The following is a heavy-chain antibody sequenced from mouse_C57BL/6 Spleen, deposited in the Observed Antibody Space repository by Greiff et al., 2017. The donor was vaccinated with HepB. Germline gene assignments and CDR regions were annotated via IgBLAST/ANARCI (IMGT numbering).Heavy chain of an antibody. J-gene: IGHJ2*01. Sequence: EVKLMESGGGLVKPGGSLKLSCAASGFTFSDYGMHWVRQAPEKGLEWVAYISSGSSTIYYADTVKGRFTISRDNAKNTLFLQMTSLRSEDKAMYYCARVYYYGSSYFDYWGQGTTLTVSS. CDR3: ARVYYYGSSYFDY. CDR1: GFTFSDYG. CDR2: ISSGSSTI. D-gene: IGHD1-1*01. V-gene: IGHV5-17*01.